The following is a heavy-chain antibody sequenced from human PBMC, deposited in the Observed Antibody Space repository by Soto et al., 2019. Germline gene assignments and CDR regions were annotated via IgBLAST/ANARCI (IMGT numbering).Heavy chain of an antibody. V-gene: IGHV4-59*01. Sequence: SETLSLTCTVSGGSISHYYWSWIRQPPGKGLEWIGNMYYSGSTNYSPSLKSRVTISLDTSKNQLSLKLNSVTAADTAVYYCAREAEYTIFGIVNVKSYYMDVWGTGTTVTVSS. CDR2: MYYSGST. CDR3: AREAEYTIFGIVNVKSYYMDV. CDR1: GGSISHYY. D-gene: IGHD3-3*01. J-gene: IGHJ6*03.